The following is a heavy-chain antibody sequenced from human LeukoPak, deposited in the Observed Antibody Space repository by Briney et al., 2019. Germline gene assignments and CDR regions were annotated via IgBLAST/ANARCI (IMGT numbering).Heavy chain of an antibody. CDR3: ARGSIVGATRLGFDY. CDR2: TYYRSKWYN. CDR1: GDNVSSNSAT. D-gene: IGHD1-26*01. Sequence: SQTLSLTCAISGDNVSSNSATWNWIRQSPSRGLEWLGRTYYRSKWYNDYAVSVKSRMTIIPDTSKNQFSLQLNSVTPDDTAVYYCARGSIVGATRLGFDYWGQGTLVTVSS. J-gene: IGHJ4*02. V-gene: IGHV6-1*01.